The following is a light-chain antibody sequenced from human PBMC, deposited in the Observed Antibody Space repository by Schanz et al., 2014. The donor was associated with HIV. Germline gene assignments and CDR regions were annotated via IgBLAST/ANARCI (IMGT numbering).Light chain of an antibody. J-gene: IGLJ2*01. V-gene: IGLV1-44*01. CDR2: TND. Sequence: QSVLTQPPSASGTPGQRVTISCSGSTSNIGSYTVNWYQQLPGTAPKLLIYTNDQRPSGVPDRFSGSKSGTSASLAISGLQSDDEADYYCAAWDDSLNGVIFGGGTQLTVL. CDR3: AAWDDSLNGVI. CDR1: TSNIGSYT.